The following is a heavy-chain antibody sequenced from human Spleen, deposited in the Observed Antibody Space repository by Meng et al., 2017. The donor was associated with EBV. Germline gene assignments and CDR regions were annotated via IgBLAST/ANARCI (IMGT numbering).Heavy chain of an antibody. D-gene: IGHD4/OR15-4a*01. CDR3: ARGGYGTNYFDP. J-gene: IGHJ5*02. CDR1: GASISTGSYY. Sequence: QVQLQESGPGLVKPSETLSLRCTVSGASISTGSYYWTWIRQTPGKGLEWLGYVYFSGSTNYNPSLKSRVTMSIDTSKNQFSLNLRSATAADAAVYFCARGGYGTNYFDPWGQGTLVTVSS. CDR2: VYFSGST. V-gene: IGHV4-61*01.